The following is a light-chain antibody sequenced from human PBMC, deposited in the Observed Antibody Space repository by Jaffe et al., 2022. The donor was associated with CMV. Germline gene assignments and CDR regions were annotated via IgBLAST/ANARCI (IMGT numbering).Light chain of an antibody. Sequence: EIVLTQSPGTLSLSPGERATLSCRASQSVSSSYLAWYQQKPGRAPMLLIYGSSSRATGIPDRFSGSGSGTDFTLTISRLEPEDFAVYYCQQYGRTFGQGTKVEIK. J-gene: IGKJ1*01. CDR2: GSS. CDR3: QQYGRT. V-gene: IGKV3-20*01. CDR1: QSVSSSY.